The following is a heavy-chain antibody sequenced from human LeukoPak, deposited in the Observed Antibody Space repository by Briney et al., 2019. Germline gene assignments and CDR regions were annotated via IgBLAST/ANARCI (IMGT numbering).Heavy chain of an antibody. CDR1: GFTFSTYG. V-gene: IGHV3-30*02. CDR2: IRYDGSNK. Sequence: GGSLRLSCAASGFTFSTYGMHWVRQAPGKGLEWVAFIRYDGSNKYYADSVKGRFTISRDNSKNTLYLQMNSLRAEDTAVYYCAKGASGSGSYTDYYYYYMDVWGKGTTVTVSS. CDR3: AKGASGSGSYTDYYYYYMDV. D-gene: IGHD3-10*01. J-gene: IGHJ6*03.